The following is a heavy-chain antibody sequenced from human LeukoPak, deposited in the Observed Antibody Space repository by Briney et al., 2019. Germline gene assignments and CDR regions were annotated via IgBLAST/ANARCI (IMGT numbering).Heavy chain of an antibody. Sequence: SGPTLVNPTQTLTLTCTFSGFSLSTSGVGVGWIRQPPGKALEWLALIYWDDDKRYSPSLKSRLTSTKDTSKRQVVLTMTNMDPVDTATHYCAHMYSGSCAFDIWGQGTMVTVSS. CDR2: IYWDDDK. CDR1: GFSLSTSGVG. V-gene: IGHV2-5*02. CDR3: AHMYSGSCAFDI. D-gene: IGHD6-13*01. J-gene: IGHJ3*02.